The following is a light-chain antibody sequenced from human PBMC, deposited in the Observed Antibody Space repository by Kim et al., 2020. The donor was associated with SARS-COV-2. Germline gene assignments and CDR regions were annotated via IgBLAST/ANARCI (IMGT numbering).Light chain of an antibody. CDR1: QDVGIN. J-gene: IGKJ1*01. CDR2: AAS. Sequence: AFVGDTVTITCRASQDVGINLAWLQPKPGKAPKCLIYAASSLQSGVPSKFSGSRSGTDFTLTISGLQPEDFATYYCQQCHNYPRTFGQGTKVDIK. CDR3: QQCHNYPRT. V-gene: IGKV1-16*02.